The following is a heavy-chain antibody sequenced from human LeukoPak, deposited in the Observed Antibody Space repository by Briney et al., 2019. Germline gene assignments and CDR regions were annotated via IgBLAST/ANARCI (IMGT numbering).Heavy chain of an antibody. J-gene: IGHJ4*02. Sequence: PSETLSLTCAVYGGSFSGYYWSWIRQPPGKGLEWIGEINHSGSTNYNPSLKSRVTISVDTSKNQFSLKLSSVTAADTAVYYCAMEYSSSSSYFDSWGQGTLVTVSS. CDR2: INHSGST. D-gene: IGHD6-6*01. CDR3: AMEYSSSSSYFDS. V-gene: IGHV4-34*01. CDR1: GGSFSGYY.